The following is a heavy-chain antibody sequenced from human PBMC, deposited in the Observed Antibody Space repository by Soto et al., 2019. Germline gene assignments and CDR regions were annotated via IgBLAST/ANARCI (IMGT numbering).Heavy chain of an antibody. CDR3: ARDLFHYGSGISPDEAVGDYFDY. Sequence: QVQLVQSGAEVKKPGSSVKVSCKASGGTFSSYAISWVRQAPGQGLEWMGGIIPIFGTANYAQKFQGRVTITADESTSTAYMELSSLRSEDTAVYYCARDLFHYGSGISPDEAVGDYFDYWGQGTLVTVSS. CDR1: GGTFSSYA. V-gene: IGHV1-69*01. D-gene: IGHD3-10*01. CDR2: IIPIFGTA. J-gene: IGHJ4*02.